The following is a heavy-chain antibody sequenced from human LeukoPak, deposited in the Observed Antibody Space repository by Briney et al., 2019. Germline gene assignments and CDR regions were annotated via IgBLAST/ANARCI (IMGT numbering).Heavy chain of an antibody. V-gene: IGHV1-2*02. Sequence: ASLKVSCKASGYCFTASHMRWVRHAPGQRLEWRGWINPNSGGTNYDQKFESRDTMTRDTSISTAYMELSRLRSDDTAVYYGAVSDMVRGALLDPWGQGTLVTVPS. D-gene: IGHD3-10*01. J-gene: IGHJ5*02. CDR1: GYCFTASH. CDR3: AVSDMVRGALLDP. CDR2: INPNSGGT.